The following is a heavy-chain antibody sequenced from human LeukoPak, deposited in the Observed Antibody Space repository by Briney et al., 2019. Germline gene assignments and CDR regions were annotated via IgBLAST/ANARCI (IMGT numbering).Heavy chain of an antibody. Sequence: GGSLRLSCAASGFTFSSYWMSWVRQAPGKGLEWVANIKQDGSERYYVDSVKGRFTISRDNAKNSLYLQMNSLRAEDTAVYYCARDAGEYYDSSGYYFDYWGQGTLVTVSS. V-gene: IGHV3-7*01. CDR2: IKQDGSER. D-gene: IGHD3-22*01. J-gene: IGHJ4*02. CDR1: GFTFSSYW. CDR3: ARDAGEYYDSSGYYFDY.